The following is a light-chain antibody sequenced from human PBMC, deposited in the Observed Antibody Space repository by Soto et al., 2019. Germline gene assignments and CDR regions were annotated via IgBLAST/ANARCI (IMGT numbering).Light chain of an antibody. J-gene: IGLJ1*01. CDR2: EVS. CDR3: SSYTSSSTQV. CDR1: SSDVGGYKY. Sequence: QSALTQPASVSGSPGQSITISFTGTSSDVGGYKYVSWYQQHPGKAPKLMIYEVSNRPSGVSNRFSGSKSGNTASLTISGLQAEDEAYYYCSSYTSSSTQVFGTGTKVTVL. V-gene: IGLV2-14*01.